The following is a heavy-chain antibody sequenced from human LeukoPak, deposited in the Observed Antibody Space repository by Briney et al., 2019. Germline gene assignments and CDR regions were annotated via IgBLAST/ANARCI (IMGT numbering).Heavy chain of an antibody. D-gene: IGHD3-10*01. J-gene: IGHJ5*02. CDR3: ARNLRITWFDP. V-gene: IGHV3-53*01. CDR1: GFTFSSYA. CDR2: IYSGGST. Sequence: GGSLRLSCAASGFTFSSYAMSWVRQASGKGLEWVSVIYSGGSTYYADSVKGRFTISRDNSKNTLYLQMNSLRAEDTAVYYCARNLRITWFDPWGQGTLVTVSS.